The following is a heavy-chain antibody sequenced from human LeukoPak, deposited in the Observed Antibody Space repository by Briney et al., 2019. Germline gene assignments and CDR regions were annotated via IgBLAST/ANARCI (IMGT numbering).Heavy chain of an antibody. CDR3: ARDLPGAQVVAAIDYFDY. V-gene: IGHV1-18*01. J-gene: IGHJ4*02. CDR2: ISAYNGNT. CDR1: GYTFTSYG. Sequence: GASVKVSCKASGYTFTSYGISWVRQAPGQGLEWMGWISAYNGNTNYAQKLQGRVTMTADISTSTAYMELRSLGSDDTAVYYCARDLPGAQVVAAIDYFDYWGQGTLVTVSS. D-gene: IGHD2-15*01.